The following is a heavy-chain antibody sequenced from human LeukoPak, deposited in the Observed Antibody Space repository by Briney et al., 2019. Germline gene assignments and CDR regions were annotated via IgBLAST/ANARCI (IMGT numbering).Heavy chain of an antibody. J-gene: IGHJ6*02. D-gene: IGHD6-19*01. CDR2: INPNSGGT. CDR1: GYTFTGYY. Sequence: GASVKVSCKASGYTFTGYYMHWVRQAPGQGLEWMGWINPNSGGTNYAQKFQGRVTMTRDTSISTAYVELSRLRSDDTAVYYCARAGSGWSVWGMDVWGQGTTVTVSS. V-gene: IGHV1-2*02. CDR3: ARAGSGWSVWGMDV.